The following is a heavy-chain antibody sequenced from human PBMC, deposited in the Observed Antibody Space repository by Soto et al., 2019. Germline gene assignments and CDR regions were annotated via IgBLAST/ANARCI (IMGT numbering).Heavy chain of an antibody. CDR3: TTGSYYDSSGNSPYFDY. J-gene: IGHJ4*02. D-gene: IGHD3-22*01. V-gene: IGHV3-15*01. Sequence: GSLRLSCAASGFTFSNAWMSWVRQAPGKGLEWVGRIKSKTDGGTTDYAAPVKGRFTISRDDTKNTLYLQMNSLKTEDTAVYYCTTGSYYDSSGNSPYFDYWGQGTLVTVSS. CDR1: GFTFSNAW. CDR2: IKSKTDGGTT.